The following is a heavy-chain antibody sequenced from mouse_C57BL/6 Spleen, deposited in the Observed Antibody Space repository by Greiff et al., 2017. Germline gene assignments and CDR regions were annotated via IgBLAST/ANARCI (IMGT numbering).Heavy chain of an antibody. V-gene: IGHV1-69*01. J-gene: IGHJ4*01. CDR2: IDPSDSYT. Sequence: QVQLQQPGAELVMPGASVKLSCKASGYTFTSYWMHWVKQRPGQGLEWIGEIDPSDSYTTYNQKFKGKSTLTVDKSSSTAYMQLSSLTSEDSAVYYCARLEGAMDYWGQGTSVTVSS. CDR1: GYTFTSYW. CDR3: ARLEGAMDY.